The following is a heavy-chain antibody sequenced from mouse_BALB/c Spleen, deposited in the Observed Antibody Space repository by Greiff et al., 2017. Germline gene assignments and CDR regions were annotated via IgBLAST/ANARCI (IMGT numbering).Heavy chain of an antibody. V-gene: IGHV7-3*02. Sequence: EVMLVESGGGLVQPGGSLRLSCATSGFTFTDYYMSWVRQPPGKALEWLGFIRNKANGYTTEYSASVKGRFTISRDKSQSILYLQMNTLRAEDSATDYCARDKLGAMDYWGQGTSVTVSS. CDR3: ARDKLGAMDY. CDR1: GFTFTDYY. D-gene: IGHD4-1*01. CDR2: IRNKANGYTT. J-gene: IGHJ4*01.